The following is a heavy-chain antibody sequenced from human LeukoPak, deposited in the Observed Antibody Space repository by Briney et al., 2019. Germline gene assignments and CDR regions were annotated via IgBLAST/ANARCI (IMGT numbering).Heavy chain of an antibody. V-gene: IGHV3-30-3*01. Sequence: GGSLRLSCAASGFTFSSYAMHWVRQAPGKGLEWVAVISYDGSNKYYADSVKGRFTISRDNSKNTLYLQMNSLRAEVTAVYYCARENDFWSGYTKTIDYWGQGTLVTVSS. CDR1: GFTFSSYA. J-gene: IGHJ4*02. CDR2: ISYDGSNK. D-gene: IGHD3-3*01. CDR3: ARENDFWSGYTKTIDY.